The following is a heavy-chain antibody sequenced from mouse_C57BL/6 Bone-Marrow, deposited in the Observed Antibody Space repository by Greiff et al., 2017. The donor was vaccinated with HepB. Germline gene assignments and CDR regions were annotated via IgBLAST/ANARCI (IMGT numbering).Heavy chain of an antibody. CDR3: ARGENYYGSSAWFAY. CDR2: IYPRSGNT. CDR1: GYTFTSYG. Sequence: QVQLQQSGAELARPGASVKLSCKASGYTFTSYGISWVKQRTGQGLEWIGEIYPRSGNTYYNEKFKGKATLTADKSSSTAYMELRSLTSEDSAVYFCARGENYYGSSAWFAYWGQGTLVTVSA. D-gene: IGHD1-1*01. J-gene: IGHJ3*01. V-gene: IGHV1-81*01.